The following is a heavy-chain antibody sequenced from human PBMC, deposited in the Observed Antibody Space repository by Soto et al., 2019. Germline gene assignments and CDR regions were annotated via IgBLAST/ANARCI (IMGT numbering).Heavy chain of an antibody. CDR3: AKESTRSWADY. V-gene: IGHV3-30*18. CDR2: ISYDGSNT. Sequence: HLGGSLRLSCAASGFSFGIYGMHWVRQAPGKRLEWVAVISYDGSNTYYADSVRGRFTISRDNSKNTLYLQMNSLRPEDTAVYYCAKESTRSWADYWGQGTLVTVSS. D-gene: IGHD6-13*01. CDR1: GFSFGIYG. J-gene: IGHJ4*02.